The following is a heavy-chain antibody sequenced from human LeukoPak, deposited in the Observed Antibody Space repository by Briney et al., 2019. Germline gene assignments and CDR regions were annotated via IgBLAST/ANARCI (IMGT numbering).Heavy chain of an antibody. Sequence: GGSLRLSCVGSGFSLSRDWMTWVRQAPGTGLEWVANIKEDGSEKYYVDSVKGRFTISRDNAKNSLYLQMNNLRAEDTAAYFCARPVNRLFLFWGPGTLVTVSS. V-gene: IGHV3-7*01. CDR2: IKEDGSEK. J-gene: IGHJ4*02. CDR3: ARPVNRLFLF. CDR1: GFSLSRDW. D-gene: IGHD2-21*01.